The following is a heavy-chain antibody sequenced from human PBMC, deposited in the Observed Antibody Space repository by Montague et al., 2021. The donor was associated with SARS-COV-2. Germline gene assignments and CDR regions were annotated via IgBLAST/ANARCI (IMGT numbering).Heavy chain of an antibody. J-gene: IGHJ6*03. CDR3: ARDRGSYYDFWSGYWYMDV. V-gene: IGHV3-7*01. D-gene: IGHD3-3*01. CDR1: GFTFSSYW. Sequence: SLRLSCAASGFTFSSYWMSWVRQAPGKGLEWAANIKQDGSEKYYVDSVKGRFTISRDNAKNSLYLQMNSLRAEDTAVYYCARDRGSYYDFWSGYWYMDVWGKGTTVTVSS. CDR2: IKQDGSEK.